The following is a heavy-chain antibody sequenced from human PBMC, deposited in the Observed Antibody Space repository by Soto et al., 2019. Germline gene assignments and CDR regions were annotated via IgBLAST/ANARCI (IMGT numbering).Heavy chain of an antibody. Sequence: PGESLKISCKGSGYSFTSYWIGWVRQMPGKGLEWMGIIYPGDSDTRYSPSFQGQVTISADKSISTAYLQWTSLKASDTAMYYCAKNGVFCGGGSGYYNYWGQGPLVTVSS. CDR1: GYSFTSYW. CDR2: IYPGDSDT. CDR3: AKNGVFCGGGSGYYNY. J-gene: IGHJ4*02. D-gene: IGHD2-15*01. V-gene: IGHV5-51*01.